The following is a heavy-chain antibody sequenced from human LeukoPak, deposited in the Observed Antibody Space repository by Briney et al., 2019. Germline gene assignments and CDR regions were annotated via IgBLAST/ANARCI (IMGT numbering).Heavy chain of an antibody. V-gene: IGHV3-48*01. D-gene: IGHD6-13*01. Sequence: PGGSLRLSCAASGFAFSTYSMTWVRQAPGKGLEWISYITSTSITIYYPDSVKGRFTISRDNAKNLLFLQMISLRAEDTAVYYCARVAAVGTHNWFDPWGQGTLVTVSS. CDR3: ARVAAVGTHNWFDP. CDR1: GFAFSTYS. CDR2: ITSTSITI. J-gene: IGHJ5*02.